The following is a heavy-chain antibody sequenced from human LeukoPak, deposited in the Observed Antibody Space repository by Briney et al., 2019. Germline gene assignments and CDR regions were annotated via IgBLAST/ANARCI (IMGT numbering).Heavy chain of an antibody. CDR1: GFSFSSYS. J-gene: IGHJ4*02. V-gene: IGHV3-21*01. D-gene: IGHD1-26*01. CDR2: ISSSSDYI. CDR3: ARDPWGALGY. Sequence: PGGSLRLSCAASGFSFSSYSMNWVRQAPGKGLEWVSSISSSSDYIHYADSVKARFTISRDNDKNSLYLQMNSLRAEDTAVYYCARDPWGALGYWGLGTLVTVSS.